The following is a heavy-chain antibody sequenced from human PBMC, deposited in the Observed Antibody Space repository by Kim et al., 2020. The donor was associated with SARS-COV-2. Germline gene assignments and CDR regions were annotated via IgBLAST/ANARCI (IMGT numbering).Heavy chain of an antibody. V-gene: IGHV4-34*01. CDR2: INHSGST. J-gene: IGHJ4*02. Sequence: SETLSLTCAVYGGSFSGYYWSWIRQPPGKGLEWIGEINHSGSTNYNPSLKSRVTISVDTSKNQFSLKLSSVTAADTAVYYCARIGYYYGSGKANWGQGTLVTVSS. CDR3: ARIGYYYGSGKAN. CDR1: GGSFSGYY. D-gene: IGHD3-10*01.